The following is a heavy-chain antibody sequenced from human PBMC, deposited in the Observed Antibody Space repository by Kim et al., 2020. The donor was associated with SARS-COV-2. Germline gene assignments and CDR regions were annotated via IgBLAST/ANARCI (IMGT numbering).Heavy chain of an antibody. D-gene: IGHD4-17*01. J-gene: IGHJ4*02. V-gene: IGHV4-39*01. CDR3: ARQNYGATRQPKRGRVRARDY. Sequence: SETLSLTCTVSGGSISSSSYYWGWIRQPPGKGLEWIGSIYYSGSTYYNPSLKSRVTISVDTSKNQFSLKLSSVTAADTAVYYCARQNYGATRQPKRGRVRARDYWGQGTLVTVSS. CDR1: GGSISSSSYY. CDR2: IYYSGST.